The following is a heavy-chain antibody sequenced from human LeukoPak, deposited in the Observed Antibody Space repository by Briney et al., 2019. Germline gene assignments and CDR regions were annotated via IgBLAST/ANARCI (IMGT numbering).Heavy chain of an antibody. V-gene: IGHV3-20*04. CDR1: GFVFDQHG. J-gene: IGHJ3*01. CDR2: ISWNSGST. D-gene: IGHD1-26*01. Sequence: PGGSLRLSCEASGFVFDQHGMSWVRQGPGKGLERVSSISWNSGSTTYADSVKGRFTISRDSALYLQMDTLRAEDTALYYCAGDLGIGGSPDGFDLWGQGTMVTVSS. CDR3: AGDLGIGGSPDGFDL.